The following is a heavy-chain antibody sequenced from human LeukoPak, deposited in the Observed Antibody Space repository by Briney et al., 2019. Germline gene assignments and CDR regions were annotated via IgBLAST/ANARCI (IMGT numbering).Heavy chain of an antibody. CDR1: GFTFSSYA. D-gene: IGHD3-3*01. CDR2: ISYDGSNK. J-gene: IGHJ4*02. V-gene: IGHV3-30*04. CDR3: ASKGPAIFYFDY. Sequence: PGGSLRLSCGASGFTFSSYAMHWVRQAPGKGLEWVAVISYDGSNKYYADSVKGRFTISRDNSKNTLYLQLNSLRAEDTAVYYCASKGPAIFYFDYWGQGTLVTVSS.